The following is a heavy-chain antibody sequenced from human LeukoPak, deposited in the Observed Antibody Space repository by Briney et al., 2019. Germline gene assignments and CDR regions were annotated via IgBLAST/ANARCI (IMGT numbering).Heavy chain of an antibody. CDR3: AKDISTRPKYFQH. Sequence: GGSLRLSCAAPGFTFDDYAMHWVRQAPGKGLEWVSGISWNSGSIGYADSVKGRFTISRDNAKNSLYLQMNSLRAEDTALYYCAKDISTRPKYFQHWGQGTLVTVSS. J-gene: IGHJ1*01. V-gene: IGHV3-9*01. CDR2: ISWNSGSI. CDR1: GFTFDDYA.